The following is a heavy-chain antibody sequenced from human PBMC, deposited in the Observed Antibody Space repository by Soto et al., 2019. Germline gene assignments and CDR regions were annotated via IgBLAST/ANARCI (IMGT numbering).Heavy chain of an antibody. CDR1: GYTFTSHD. Sequence: ASVKVSCKAAGYTFTSHDINWVRQATGQGLEWMGWMNPNSGNTGFAQKFQGRVTMTRSTSISTAYMELSGLTSEDTAVYYCARSRYNFKGFEPWGQGTLVTVSS. V-gene: IGHV1-8*01. D-gene: IGHD1-20*01. J-gene: IGHJ5*02. CDR2: MNPNSGNT. CDR3: ARSRYNFKGFEP.